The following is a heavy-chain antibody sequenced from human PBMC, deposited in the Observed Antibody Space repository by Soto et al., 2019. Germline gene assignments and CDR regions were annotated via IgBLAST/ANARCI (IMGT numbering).Heavy chain of an antibody. CDR3: ARSAGQQLVLLGY. J-gene: IGHJ4*02. D-gene: IGHD6-13*01. CDR2: IYYSGST. V-gene: IGHV4-59*01. CDR1: GGSISSYY. Sequence: SETLSLTCTVSGGSISSYYWSWIRQPPGKGLEWIGYIYYSGSTNYNPSLKSRVTISVDTSKNQFSLKLSSVTAADTAVYYCARSAGQQLVLLGYRGQGTLVTVSS.